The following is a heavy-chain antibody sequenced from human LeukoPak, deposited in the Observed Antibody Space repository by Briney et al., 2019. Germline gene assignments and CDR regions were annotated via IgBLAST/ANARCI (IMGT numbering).Heavy chain of an antibody. D-gene: IGHD5-12*01. CDR3: ARDPTVDIVATIAWFDP. V-gene: IGHV3-21*01. J-gene: IGHJ5*02. CDR2: ISSSSSYI. Sequence: GGSLRLSCAASGFTFSSYSMNWVRQAPGKELEGVSSISSSSSYIYYADSVKGRFTISRDNAKNSLYLQMNSLRAEDTAVYYCARDPTVDIVATIAWFDPWGQGTLVTVSS. CDR1: GFTFSSYS.